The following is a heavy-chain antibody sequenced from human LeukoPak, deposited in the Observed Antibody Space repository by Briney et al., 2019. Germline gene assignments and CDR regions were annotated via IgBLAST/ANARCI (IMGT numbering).Heavy chain of an antibody. V-gene: IGHV4-39*01. J-gene: IGHJ4*02. CDR1: GGSISSSSYY. Sequence: SETLSLTCTVSGGSISSSSYYWGWIRQPPGKGLERIGSIYYSGSTYYNPSLKSRVTISVDTSKNQFSPKLSSVTAADTAVYYCARHGIAAAVTDYWGQGTLATVSS. D-gene: IGHD6-13*01. CDR3: ARHGIAAAVTDY. CDR2: IYYSGST.